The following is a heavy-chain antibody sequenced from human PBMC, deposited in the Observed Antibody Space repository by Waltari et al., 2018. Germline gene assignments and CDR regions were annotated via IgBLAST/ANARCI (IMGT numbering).Heavy chain of an antibody. CDR1: GYIFTESA. Sequence: QVQLVQSGSELKKPGASVKVSCKASGYIFTESAINWVRQAPGQGLELMGWINTNTGTPTYFHGFSGRFVFSLDTSVSTAYLQINSLKAEDTAVYYCTREVVPAATIVVNWFDPWGQGTLVTVSS. D-gene: IGHD2-2*01. CDR2: INTNTGTP. J-gene: IGHJ5*02. CDR3: TREVVPAATIVVNWFDP. V-gene: IGHV7-4-1*02.